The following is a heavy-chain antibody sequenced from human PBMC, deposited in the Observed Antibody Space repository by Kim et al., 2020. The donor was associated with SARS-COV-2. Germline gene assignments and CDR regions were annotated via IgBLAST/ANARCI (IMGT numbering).Heavy chain of an antibody. CDR2: ISYDGSNK. CDR1: GFTFSSYG. CDR3: AKDLSRAGLLLWFGLLEP. J-gene: IGHJ5*02. D-gene: IGHD3-10*01. Sequence: GGSLRLSCAASGFTFSSYGMHWVRQAPGKGLEWVAVISYDGSNKYYADSVKCRFTISRDNSKNTLYLQMNSLRAEDTAVYYCAKDLSRAGLLLWFGLLEPWGQGTLVTVSS. V-gene: IGHV3-30*18.